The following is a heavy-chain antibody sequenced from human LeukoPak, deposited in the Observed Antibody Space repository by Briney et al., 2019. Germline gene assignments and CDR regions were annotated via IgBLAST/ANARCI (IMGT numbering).Heavy chain of an antibody. J-gene: IGHJ5*02. Sequence: SQTLSLTCAISGDSVSSNSASWNWIRQSPSRGLEWLGRTYYRSKWYNDYAVSVKGRITINPDTSKNQFSLQLNSLTPEDTAVYYCARNTSDFGTHQRFDPWGQGTLVTVSS. CDR3: ARNTSDFGTHQRFDP. CDR2: TYYRSKWYN. V-gene: IGHV6-1*01. CDR1: GDSVSSNSAS. D-gene: IGHD3-10*01.